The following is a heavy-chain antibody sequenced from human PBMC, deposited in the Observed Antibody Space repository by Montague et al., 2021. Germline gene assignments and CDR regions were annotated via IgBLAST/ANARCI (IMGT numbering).Heavy chain of an antibody. Sequence: SRSLSLSASGFPVSSSHMNWVRQAPGKGLEWVPGIFDDGRTYHADSVKGRFTISRDDSKNTLFLQVNSLRAEDTAVYFCARDIAGDGYSHFDCWGQGTLVTVSS. CDR3: ARDIAGDGYSHFDC. V-gene: IGHV3-53*01. CDR1: GFPVSSSH. J-gene: IGHJ4*02. CDR2: IFDDGRT. D-gene: IGHD5-24*01.